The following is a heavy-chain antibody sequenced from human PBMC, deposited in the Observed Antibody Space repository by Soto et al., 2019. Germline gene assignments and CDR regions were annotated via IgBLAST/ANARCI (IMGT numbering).Heavy chain of an antibody. CDR3: AGCYPLYRGGLEQ. J-gene: IGHJ4*02. CDR1: AGSISSGGYY. D-gene: IGHD2-15*01. CDR2: IYYSGST. Sequence: KPSETLSLTCTVSAGSISSGGYYWSWIRQHPGKSLEWIGYIYYSGSTYYNPSLKSRVTISVDTSKNQFSLKLSSVTAADTAVYYGAGCYPLYRGGLEQWGQGTLENVSA. V-gene: IGHV4-31*03.